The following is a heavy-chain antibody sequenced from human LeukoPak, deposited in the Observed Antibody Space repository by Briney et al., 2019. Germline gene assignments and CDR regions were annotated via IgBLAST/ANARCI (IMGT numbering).Heavy chain of an antibody. CDR1: GGSISSYY. CDR3: ARGGGASYYDSSGYYPDAFDI. D-gene: IGHD3-22*01. Sequence: PSETLSLTCTVSGGSISSYYWSWIRQPPWKGREWIGYIYYSGSTNYNPSLKSRVTISVDTSKNQFSLKLSSVTAADTAVYYCARGGGASYYDSSGYYPDAFDIWGQGTMVTVSS. CDR2: IYYSGST. J-gene: IGHJ3*02. V-gene: IGHV4-59*01.